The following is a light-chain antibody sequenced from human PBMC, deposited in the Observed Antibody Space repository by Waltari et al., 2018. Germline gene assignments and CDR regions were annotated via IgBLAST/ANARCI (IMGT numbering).Light chain of an antibody. CDR1: VLPKQH. J-gene: IGLJ2*01. CDR2: KDT. Sequence: SYELTHPPSVSVSPGQTARIPCSGDVLPKQHASWYQQKPGQAPVLIISKDTERASGIPERFSGSTSGTTVTLTISGAQADDEADYYCQSAHSGSTHLLFGGGTKLTVL. V-gene: IGLV3-25*03. CDR3: QSAHSGSTHLL.